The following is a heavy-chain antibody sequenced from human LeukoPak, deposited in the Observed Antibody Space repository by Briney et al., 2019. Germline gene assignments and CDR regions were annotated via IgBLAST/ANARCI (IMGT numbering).Heavy chain of an antibody. V-gene: IGHV1-2*02. J-gene: IGHJ5*02. D-gene: IGHD5-12*01. CDR2: INPNSGGT. CDR3: ARDRHSGYDWRRWFDP. Sequence: ASVKVSCKASGYTFTGYYMHWVQQAPGQGLEWMGWINPNSGGTNYAQKFQGRVTKTRDTSISTAYMELSRLRSDDTAVYYCARDRHSGYDWRRWFDPWGQGTLVTVSS. CDR1: GYTFTGYY.